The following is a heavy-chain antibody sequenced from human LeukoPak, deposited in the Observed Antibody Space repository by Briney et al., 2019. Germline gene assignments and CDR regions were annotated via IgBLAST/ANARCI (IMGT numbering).Heavy chain of an antibody. CDR2: IGTAGDT. D-gene: IGHD5-24*01. Sequence: GGSLRLSCAASGFTFSSYDMHWVRQATGKGLGWVSAIGTAGDTYYPGSVKGRFTISRENAKNSLYLQMNSLRAGDTAVYYCARGMATMGVDAFDIWGQGTMVTVSS. CDR3: ARGMATMGVDAFDI. CDR1: GFTFSSYD. J-gene: IGHJ3*02. V-gene: IGHV3-13*01.